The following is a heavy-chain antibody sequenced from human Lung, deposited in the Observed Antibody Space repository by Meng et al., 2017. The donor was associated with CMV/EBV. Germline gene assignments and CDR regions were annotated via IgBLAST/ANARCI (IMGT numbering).Heavy chain of an antibody. J-gene: IGHJ3*02. Sequence: GESLKISCAASGFTFSGSAMHWVRQASGKGLEWVCRIRSKANIYATAYTASVRGRFTVSRDDSKNTAYLQMNSLKTEDTAVYYCTSLTMIDAFDIWGQGTMVTVSS. CDR2: IRSKANIYAT. CDR3: TSLTMIDAFDI. CDR1: GFTFSGSA. V-gene: IGHV3-73*01. D-gene: IGHD3-22*01.